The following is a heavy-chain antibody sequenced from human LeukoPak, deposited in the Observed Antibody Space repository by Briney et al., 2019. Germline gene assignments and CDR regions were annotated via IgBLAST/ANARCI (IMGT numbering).Heavy chain of an antibody. CDR2: TYYRSKWYN. J-gene: IGHJ4*02. Sequence: SQTLSLTCVVSGDSVSSKNGAWNWIRQSPSRGLEWLGRTYYRSKWYNDYAESMEGRMTISQDTSKNQYSLHLNSVTPDDTAVHYCARDFGTTGWHTFDYWGQGTLVTVSS. D-gene: IGHD6-19*01. CDR3: ARDFGTTGWHTFDY. CDR1: GDSVSSKNGA. V-gene: IGHV6-1*01.